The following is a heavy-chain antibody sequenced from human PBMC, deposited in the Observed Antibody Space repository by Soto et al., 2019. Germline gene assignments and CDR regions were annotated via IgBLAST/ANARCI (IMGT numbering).Heavy chain of an antibody. J-gene: IGHJ4*02. Sequence: ETLSLTCTVSGGSISSYYWSWIRQPPGKGLEWIGYIYYSGSTNYNPSLKSRVTISVETSKNQFSLTLSSVTAADTAVYYCARGIATVGTNLCFAFWVQGPSVT. D-gene: IGHD6-13*01. CDR3: ARGIATVGTNLCFAF. CDR2: IYYSGST. CDR1: GGSISSYY. V-gene: IGHV4-59*01.